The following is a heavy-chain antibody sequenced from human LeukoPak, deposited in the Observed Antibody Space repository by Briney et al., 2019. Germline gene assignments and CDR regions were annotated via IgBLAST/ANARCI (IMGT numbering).Heavy chain of an antibody. Sequence: PGGSLRLSCAASGFRFSSCDMHWVRQAPGKGLEWVAIVWYDGSNEYHAHSVKGRLTISRDNSKNTLYLQMDSLRAEDTAVYYCARNGGFGFDYWGQGTLVTVSS. V-gene: IGHV3-33*01. CDR1: GFRFSSCD. CDR2: VWYDGSNE. D-gene: IGHD3-3*01. J-gene: IGHJ4*02. CDR3: ARNGGFGFDY.